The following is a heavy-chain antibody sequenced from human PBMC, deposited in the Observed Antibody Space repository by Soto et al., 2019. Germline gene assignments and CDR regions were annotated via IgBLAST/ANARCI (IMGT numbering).Heavy chain of an antibody. CDR1: GYSISSGHS. D-gene: IGHD6-25*01. J-gene: IGHJ6*02. CDR2: IFHTGST. CDR3: ATLPRLDGMDV. Sequence: LSLTCAVSGYSISSGHSWGWIRQPPGKGLEWIGSIFHTGSTYYNPSLKSRVTLSVDTSKNQFSLKLSSVTAADTAVYFCATLPRLDGMDVWGQGTTVTVSS. V-gene: IGHV4-38-2*01.